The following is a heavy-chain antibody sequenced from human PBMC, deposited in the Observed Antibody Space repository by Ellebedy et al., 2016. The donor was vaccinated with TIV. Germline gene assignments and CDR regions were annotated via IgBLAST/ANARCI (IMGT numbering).Heavy chain of an antibody. D-gene: IGHD2-8*02. CDR1: GGSFSGYY. V-gene: IGHV4-34*01. Sequence: MPGGSLRLSCAVYGGSFSGYYWSWIRQPPGKGLEWIGEINHRGSTNYNPSLKSRVTISVDTSKNQFSLKLSSVTAADTAVYYCARADVHGLVDYWGQGTLVTVSS. J-gene: IGHJ4*02. CDR3: ARADVHGLVDY. CDR2: INHRGST.